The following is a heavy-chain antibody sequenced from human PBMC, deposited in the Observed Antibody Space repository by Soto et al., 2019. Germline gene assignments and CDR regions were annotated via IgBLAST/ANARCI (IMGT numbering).Heavy chain of an antibody. Sequence: QVQLVESGGGVVQPGRSLRLSCAASGFTFSSHAMHWVRQAPGKGLEWVGVISYDGSDKDYAVSVKGRFTISRDNSKNTLYLQMNSLSVEDTAAYYCARPRNIVIWFGELPDVWGQGTTVIVS. CDR3: ARPRNIVIWFGELPDV. J-gene: IGHJ6*02. V-gene: IGHV3-30-3*01. D-gene: IGHD3-10*01. CDR2: ISYDGSDK. CDR1: GFTFSSHA.